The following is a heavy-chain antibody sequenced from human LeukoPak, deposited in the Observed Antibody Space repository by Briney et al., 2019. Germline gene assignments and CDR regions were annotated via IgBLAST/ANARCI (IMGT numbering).Heavy chain of an antibody. CDR3: ARGGPVAATHKYFQH. Sequence: ASVKVSCKASGYTFTSYDINWVRQATGQGLEWMGWMHPNSGNTGYAQNFQGRVTMTRNTSTSTAYMELSSLRSEDTAVYYCARGGPVAATHKYFQHWGQGTLVTVSS. V-gene: IGHV1-8*01. CDR1: GYTFTSYD. CDR2: MHPNSGNT. D-gene: IGHD6-19*01. J-gene: IGHJ1*01.